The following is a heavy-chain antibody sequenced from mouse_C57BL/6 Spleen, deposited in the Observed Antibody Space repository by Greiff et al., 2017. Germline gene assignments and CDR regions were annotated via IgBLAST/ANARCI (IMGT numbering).Heavy chain of an antibody. CDR3: ARGVLEYCDY. J-gene: IGHJ2*01. CDR1: GFAFSSYW. V-gene: IGHV1-80*01. Sequence: VQLQQSGAELVKPGASVKISCTASGFAFSSYWMNWVKQRPGKGLEWIGQIYPGDGDTDYTGKFKGKATLTADKSSSTAYMQLSSLTSEDAAVYFCARGVLEYCDYWGQGTTLTVSS. D-gene: IGHD2-14*01. CDR2: IYPGDGDT.